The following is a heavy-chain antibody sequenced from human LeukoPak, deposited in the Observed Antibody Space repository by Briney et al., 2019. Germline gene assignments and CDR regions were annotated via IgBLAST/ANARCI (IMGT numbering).Heavy chain of an antibody. Sequence: GASVKVSCKASGYTFTSYGISWVRQAPGQGLEWMGWINPNSGGTNYAQKFQGRVTMTRDTSISTAYMELSRLRSDDTAVYYCARGGFGDPTVDYWGQGTLVTVSS. CDR3: ARGGFGDPTVDY. D-gene: IGHD3-10*01. CDR1: GYTFTSYG. CDR2: INPNSGGT. J-gene: IGHJ4*02. V-gene: IGHV1-2*02.